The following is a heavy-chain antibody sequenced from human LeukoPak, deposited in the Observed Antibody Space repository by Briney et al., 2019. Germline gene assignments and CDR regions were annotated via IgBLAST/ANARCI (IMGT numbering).Heavy chain of an antibody. J-gene: IGHJ3*02. Sequence: GESLKISCKVSGYTLTELSMHWVRQAPGKGLEWMGWINPNSGGTNYAQKFQGRVTMTRDTSISTAYMELSRLRSDDTAVYYCAREDRNYGRDAFDIWGQGTMVTVSP. CDR1: GYTLTELS. D-gene: IGHD4-11*01. V-gene: IGHV1-2*02. CDR3: AREDRNYGRDAFDI. CDR2: INPNSGGT.